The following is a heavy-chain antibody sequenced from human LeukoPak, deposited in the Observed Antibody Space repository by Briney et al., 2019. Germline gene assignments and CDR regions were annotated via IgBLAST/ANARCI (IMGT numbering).Heavy chain of an antibody. Sequence: PSETLSLTCAVYGVSFSGYYWSWIRQPPGKGLEWLGEINHSGSTNYNPSLKSRVTISVDTSKNQFSLKLSSVTAADTAVYYCARERPPYYYGSGSYRAFDIWGQGTMVTVSS. D-gene: IGHD3-10*01. V-gene: IGHV4-34*01. J-gene: IGHJ3*02. CDR2: INHSGST. CDR1: GVSFSGYY. CDR3: ARERPPYYYGSGSYRAFDI.